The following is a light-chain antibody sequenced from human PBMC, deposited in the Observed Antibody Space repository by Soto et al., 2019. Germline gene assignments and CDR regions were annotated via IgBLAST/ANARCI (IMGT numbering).Light chain of an antibody. CDR3: QKYNQWPWT. J-gene: IGKJ1*01. V-gene: IGKV3-15*01. CDR2: EAS. CDR1: QSLGSN. Sequence: VVVTESPATLSVSPGERAVLSGRASQSLGSNLAWYHHKPGQAPRLLLHEASIRATGIPARFSGDGSGTEFTLTISSLQSEDFGIYYCQKYNQWPWTFGPGTKVDSK.